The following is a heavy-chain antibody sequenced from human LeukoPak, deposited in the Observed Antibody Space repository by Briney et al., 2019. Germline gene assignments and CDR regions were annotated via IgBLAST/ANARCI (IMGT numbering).Heavy chain of an antibody. CDR3: ARDSMRIQTGTTP. Sequence: SETLSLTCAVYGGSFSGYYWSWIRQPPGKGLEWIGEINHSGSTNYNPSLKSRVTISVDTSKNQFSLKLSSLTAADTALYFCARDSMRIQTGTTPWGQGTLVTVSS. J-gene: IGHJ5*02. V-gene: IGHV4-34*01. D-gene: IGHD1-1*01. CDR1: GGSFSGYY. CDR2: INHSGST.